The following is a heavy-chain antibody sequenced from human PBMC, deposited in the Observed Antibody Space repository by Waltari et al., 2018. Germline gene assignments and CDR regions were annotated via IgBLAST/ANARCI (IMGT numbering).Heavy chain of an antibody. Sequence: QVQLQESGPGLVKPSQTLSLTCPVSGCSISSGSYYWSWIRPPAGKGLEWIGYIYTSGRNNYNPSRKSRGTISVDTYKNQFARKLSSVNAADTAVYYCARGLVVAATPGHFDYGGQGTLVTVSS. CDR3: ARGLVVAATPGHFDY. V-gene: IGHV4-61*09. CDR2: IYTSGRN. CDR1: GCSISSGSYY. D-gene: IGHD2-15*01. J-gene: IGHJ4*02.